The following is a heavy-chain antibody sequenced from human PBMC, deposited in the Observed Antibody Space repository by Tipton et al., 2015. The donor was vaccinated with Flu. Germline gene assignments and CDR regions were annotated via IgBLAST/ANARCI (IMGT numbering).Heavy chain of an antibody. Sequence: GEALGTHYWTWFRQPAGERLEWIGRIFATGTAIYNPSLRSRVTMSVDTSKNQISLNLTSVTAADTAVYYCARLPRHYGDYPLDYWGPGIMVTVSS. J-gene: IGHJ4*01. CDR3: ARLPRHYGDYPLDY. D-gene: IGHD4-17*01. CDR2: IFATGTA. V-gene: IGHV4-4*07. CDR1: GEALGTHY.